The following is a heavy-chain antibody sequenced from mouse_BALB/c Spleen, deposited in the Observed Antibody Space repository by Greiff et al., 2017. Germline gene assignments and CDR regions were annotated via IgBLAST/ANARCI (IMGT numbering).Heavy chain of an antibody. J-gene: IGHJ4*01. CDR3: ARSSYYRYDDAMDY. V-gene: IGHV5-17*02. CDR2: ISSGSSTI. CDR1: GFSFSSFG. D-gene: IGHD2-14*01. Sequence: EVKLMESGGGLVQPGGSRQISCAASGFSFSSFGMHWVRQAPEKGLEWVAYISSGSSTIYYADTVKGRFTISRDNPKNTLFLQMTSLRTEDTAMYYCARSSYYRYDDAMDYWGQGTSVTVSS.